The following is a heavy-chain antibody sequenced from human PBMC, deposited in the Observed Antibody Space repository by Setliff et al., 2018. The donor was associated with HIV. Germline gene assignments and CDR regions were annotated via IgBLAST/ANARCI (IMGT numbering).Heavy chain of an antibody. CDR3: AKGLRPYKAPPDF. J-gene: IGHJ4*02. V-gene: IGHV3-20*04. Sequence: GGSLRLSCAASGFTFDDYGMSWVRQAPGKGLEWVSGINWNGGSTGYADSVRGRFTISRDDAKNSLYLQMNSLRPEDSALYYCAKGLRPYKAPPDFWGQGTLVTVSS. D-gene: IGHD1-1*01. CDR2: INWNGGST. CDR1: GFTFDDYG.